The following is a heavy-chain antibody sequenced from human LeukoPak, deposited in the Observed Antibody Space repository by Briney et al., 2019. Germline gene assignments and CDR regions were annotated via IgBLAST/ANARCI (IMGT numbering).Heavy chain of an antibody. CDR1: GFTFSSYG. CDR3: TTWTMIVAP. D-gene: IGHD3-22*01. CDR2: ISYDGSNK. Sequence: GGSLRLSCAASGFTFSSYGMHWVRQAPGKGLEWVAVISYDGSNKYYADSVKGRFTISRDNSKNTLYLQMNSLRAEDTAVYYCTTWTMIVAPWGQGTLVTVSS. J-gene: IGHJ4*02. V-gene: IGHV3-30*03.